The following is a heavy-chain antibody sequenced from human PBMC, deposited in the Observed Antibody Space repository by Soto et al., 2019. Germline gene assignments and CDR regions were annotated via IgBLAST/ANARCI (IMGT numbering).Heavy chain of an antibody. J-gene: IGHJ4*02. V-gene: IGHV4-34*01. D-gene: IGHD5-18*01. CDR1: GGSFSGYY. CDR3: GRGHTAMVTLYFDY. CDR2: INHSGST. Sequence: SETLSLTCAVYGGSFSGYYWSWIRQPPGKGLEWIGEINHSGSTNYNPSLKSRVTISVDTSKNQFSLKLSSVTAADTAVYYCGRGHTAMVTLYFDYWGQGTLVTVSS.